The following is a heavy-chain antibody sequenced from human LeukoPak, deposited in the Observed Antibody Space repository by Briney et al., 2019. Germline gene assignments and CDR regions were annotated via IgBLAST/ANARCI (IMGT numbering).Heavy chain of an antibody. V-gene: IGHV3-53*01. Sequence: GGSLRLSCVVSGFSVSNNYIIWVRQAPGNVLERVSVIYGDGRTSHSASVRGRFTISRDNSKNIVSLQMNNLRAEDTAAYYCARGRGLGVVSPYFDYWGQGTLVTVSS. J-gene: IGHJ4*02. CDR2: IYGDGRT. D-gene: IGHD3-3*01. CDR3: ARGRGLGVVSPYFDY. CDR1: GFSVSNNY.